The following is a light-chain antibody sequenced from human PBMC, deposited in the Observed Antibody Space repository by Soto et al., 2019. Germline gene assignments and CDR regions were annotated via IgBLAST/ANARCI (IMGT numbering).Light chain of an antibody. Sequence: DLVMTQTPLSLSVTPGQPASISCKSSQSLLHTSSGKTFLYWYLQKSGQPPQLLIYEVSNRFPGVPDRFSGSGSGTDFTLKISPVEAEDVGVYYCMQTVQFPPAFGQGTRVDIK. CDR2: EVS. J-gene: IGKJ1*01. CDR3: MQTVQFPPA. V-gene: IGKV2D-29*01. CDR1: QSLLHTSSGKTF.